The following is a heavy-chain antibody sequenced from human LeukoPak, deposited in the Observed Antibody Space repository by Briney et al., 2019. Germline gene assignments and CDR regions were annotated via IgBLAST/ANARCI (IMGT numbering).Heavy chain of an antibody. J-gene: IGHJ3*02. V-gene: IGHV3-23*01. Sequence: HSGGSLRLSCAASGFTFSSYAMSWVRQAPGKGLEWVSAISGSGGSTYYADSVKGRFTISRDNSKNTLYLQMNSLRAEDTAVYYCAKDRSRVGATTGLAFDIWGQGTMVTVSS. CDR2: ISGSGGST. CDR1: GFTFSSYA. D-gene: IGHD1-26*01. CDR3: AKDRSRVGATTGLAFDI.